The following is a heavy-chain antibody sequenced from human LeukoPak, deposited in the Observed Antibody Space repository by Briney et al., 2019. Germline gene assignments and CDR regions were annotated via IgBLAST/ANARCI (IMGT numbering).Heavy chain of an antibody. J-gene: IGHJ4*02. CDR2: IAYNGNT. D-gene: IGHD6-13*01. Sequence: ASVNVSYTASGYSFTTYGFSWMRQAPGQGLEWMGIIAYNGNTYYAENLQGRVTMTTDSSTNTAYMELRNLRSDDTAVYYCARYSSSWFLYDYWGQGTLVTVSS. CDR3: ARYSSSWFLYDY. CDR1: GYSFTTYG. V-gene: IGHV1-18*01.